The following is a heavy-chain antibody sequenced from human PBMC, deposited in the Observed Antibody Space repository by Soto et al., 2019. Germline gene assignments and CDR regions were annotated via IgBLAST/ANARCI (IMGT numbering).Heavy chain of an antibody. Sequence: SGGSLRLSCAASGFTLSNFAMSWVRQAPGKGLEWVSGVSNGGGNTYYADSVKGRFTISRDNSKNTLYLQMNSLRAEDTAVYYCAKERYDSSGYYALEEYWGHGTLVTVSS. J-gene: IGHJ4*01. D-gene: IGHD3-22*01. CDR1: GFTLSNFA. CDR2: VSNGGGNT. CDR3: AKERYDSSGYYALEEY. V-gene: IGHV3-23*01.